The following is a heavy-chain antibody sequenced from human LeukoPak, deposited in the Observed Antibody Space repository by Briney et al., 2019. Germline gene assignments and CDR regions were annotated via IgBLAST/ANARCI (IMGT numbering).Heavy chain of an antibody. V-gene: IGHV3-30*01. J-gene: IGHJ4*02. CDR2: ISYDGSNK. CDR3: ASQAGLRQDY. D-gene: IGHD3/OR15-3a*01. Sequence: GGSLRLSCAASGFTFSSYAMHWVRQAPGKGPEWVAVISYDGSNKYYADSVKGRFTISRDNSKNTLYLQMNSLRAEDTAVYYCASQAGLRQDYWGQGTLVTVSS. CDR1: GFTFSSYA.